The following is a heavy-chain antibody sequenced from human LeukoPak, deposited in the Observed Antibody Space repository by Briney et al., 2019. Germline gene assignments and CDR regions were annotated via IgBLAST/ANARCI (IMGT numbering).Heavy chain of an antibody. D-gene: IGHD1-26*01. CDR2: ITSSSSYI. CDR3: ARHSGSYYDY. CDR1: GFTFSSYN. V-gene: IGHV3-21*01. J-gene: IGHJ4*02. Sequence: GGSLRLSCAASGFTFSSYNMNWVRQAPGKGPEWVSSITSSSSYIYYADSVKGRFTISRDNSKSTLYIQMNSLRAEDTAVYYCARHSGSYYDYWGQGTLVTVSS.